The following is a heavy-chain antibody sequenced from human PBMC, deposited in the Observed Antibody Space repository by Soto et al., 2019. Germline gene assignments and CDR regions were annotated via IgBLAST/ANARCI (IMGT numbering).Heavy chain of an antibody. V-gene: IGHV1-8*01. Sequence: GASVKVSCKASGYTFTSYDINWVRQATGQGLEWMGWMNPNSGNTGYAQKFQGRVTMTRNTSISTAYMELSSLRSEDTAVYYCARGDYDFWSGYSVALDYWGQGTLVTVSS. CDR2: MNPNSGNT. CDR3: ARGDYDFWSGYSVALDY. CDR1: GYTFTSYD. J-gene: IGHJ4*02. D-gene: IGHD3-3*01.